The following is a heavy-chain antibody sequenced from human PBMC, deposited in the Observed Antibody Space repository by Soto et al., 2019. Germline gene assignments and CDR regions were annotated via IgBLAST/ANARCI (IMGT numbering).Heavy chain of an antibody. CDR1: GFRFDDYA. CDR2: ISWDGSYI. V-gene: IGHV3-43D*03. D-gene: IGHD3-22*01. CDR3: IKAADSSEAASLEI. Sequence: EVQLVESGGTVVQPGGSLRLSCAASGFRFDDYAIHWVRQVPGKGLEWVSVISWDGSYIYYADSVKGQFTITRDNSKKVVSLDMVSLRADYTALYYFIKAADSSEAASLEILGRGTMVSVS. J-gene: IGHJ3*02.